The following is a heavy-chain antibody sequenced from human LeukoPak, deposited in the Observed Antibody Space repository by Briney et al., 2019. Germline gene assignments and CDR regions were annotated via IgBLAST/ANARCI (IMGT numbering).Heavy chain of an antibody. CDR2: INPNSGDS. V-gene: IGHV1-2*02. CDR1: GYKFTGYY. CDR3: AREIGGILVFDY. J-gene: IGHJ4*02. D-gene: IGHD5-18*01. Sequence: AASVKVSCKASGYKFTGYYMHWVRQAPGQGLEWMGWINPNSGDSHHAQKFQGRVTMTRDTSISTAYMELSRLRSDDTAVYYCAREIGGILVFDYWGQGTLVTVSP.